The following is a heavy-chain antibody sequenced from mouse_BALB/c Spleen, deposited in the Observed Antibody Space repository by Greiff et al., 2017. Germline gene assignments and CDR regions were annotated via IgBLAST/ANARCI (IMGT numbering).Heavy chain of an antibody. CDR2: INPYNDGT. CDR3: ARDGGNQAWFAY. D-gene: IGHD2-1*01. Sequence: EVKVVESGPELVKPGASVKMSCKASGYTFTSYVMHWVKQKPGQGLEWIGYINPYNDGTKYNEKFKGKATLTSDKSSSTAYMELSSLTSEDSAVYYCARDGGNQAWFAYWGQGTLVTVSA. J-gene: IGHJ3*01. V-gene: IGHV1-14*01. CDR1: GYTFTSYV.